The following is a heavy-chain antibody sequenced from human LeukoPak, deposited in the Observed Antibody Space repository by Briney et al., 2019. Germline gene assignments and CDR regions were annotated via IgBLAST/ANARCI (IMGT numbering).Heavy chain of an antibody. J-gene: IGHJ6*03. CDR2: IIPIFGTA. CDR3: VRDRGGSGWYVYYYYMDV. Sequence: SSVKVSCKASGGTFSSYAISWVRQAPGQGLEWMGRIIPIFGTANYAQKFQGRVTITTDESTSTAYMELSSLRSEDTAVYYCVRDRGGSGWYVYYYYMDVWGKGTTVTVSS. V-gene: IGHV1-69*05. D-gene: IGHD6-19*01. CDR1: GGTFSSYA.